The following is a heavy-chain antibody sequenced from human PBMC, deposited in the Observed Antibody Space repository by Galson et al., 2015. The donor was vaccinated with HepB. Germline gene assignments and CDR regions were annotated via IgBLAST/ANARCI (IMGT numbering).Heavy chain of an antibody. CDR3: AREGEYFFDY. V-gene: IGHV3-30*04. CDR1: GFIFSSYA. J-gene: IGHJ4*02. CDR2: ISYDGTNK. Sequence: SLRLSCAASGFIFSSYALHRVRQAPGKGLEWVAYISYDGTNKHYADSVRGRFTISRDKSKNTLYLHMNSQREEDTAVYYCAREGEYFFDYWGQGTLVTVSS.